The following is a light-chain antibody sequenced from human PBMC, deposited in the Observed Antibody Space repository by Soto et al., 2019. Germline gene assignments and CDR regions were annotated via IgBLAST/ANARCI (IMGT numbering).Light chain of an antibody. CDR2: GAS. Sequence: EIELTQSPCTLSLSPGERATLSCRASQSVSTSYFAWYQQTPGQAPSLLIYGASSMATGVPDRFSGSGSGTDFTLTISRLQPEDFAAYYCQQYGGSPVTFGRGTKVDIK. V-gene: IGKV3-20*01. J-gene: IGKJ3*01. CDR1: QSVSTSY. CDR3: QQYGGSPVT.